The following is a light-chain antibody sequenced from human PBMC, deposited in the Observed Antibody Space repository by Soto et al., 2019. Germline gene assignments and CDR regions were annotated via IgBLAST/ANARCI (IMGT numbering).Light chain of an antibody. J-gene: IGLJ1*01. CDR2: RNN. V-gene: IGLV1-47*01. Sequence: QSVLTQPPSASGTPGQRVTISCSGSSSNIGSNYVYWYQQLPVTAPKLLIYRNNQRPSGVPDRFSGSKSGTSASLAISGLRSEDEADYYCAAWDDSLSVNYVFGTGTKVTVL. CDR3: AAWDDSLSVNYV. CDR1: SSNIGSNY.